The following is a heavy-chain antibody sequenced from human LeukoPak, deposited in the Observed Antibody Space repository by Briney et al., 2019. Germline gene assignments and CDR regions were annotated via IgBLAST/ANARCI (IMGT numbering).Heavy chain of an antibody. V-gene: IGHV1-18*01. J-gene: IGHJ5*02. CDR3: ARDNSVGDNAWWFDP. CDR1: GYTFTSYG. Sequence: ASVKVSCKASGYTFTSYGISWVRQAPGQGLEGMGWISAYNGNTNYAQKLQGRVTMTRDMSTSTDYMELSSLRSEDTAIYYCARDNSVGDNAWWFDPWGQGTLVTVSS. CDR2: ISAYNGNT. D-gene: IGHD1-26*01.